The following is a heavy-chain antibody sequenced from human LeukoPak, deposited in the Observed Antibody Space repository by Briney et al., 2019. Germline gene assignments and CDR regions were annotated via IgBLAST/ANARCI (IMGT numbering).Heavy chain of an antibody. CDR1: GYTFTSYA. Sequence: ASVKVSCKASGYTFTSYAMHWVRQAPGQGLEWMGWINTNTGNPTYAQGFTGRFVFSLDTFVSTAYLQISSLKADDTAVYYCARVPFVVVGVTGNWFDPWGQGTLVTVSS. J-gene: IGHJ5*02. CDR3: ARVPFVVVGVTGNWFDP. V-gene: IGHV7-4-1*02. D-gene: IGHD2-2*01. CDR2: INTNTGNP.